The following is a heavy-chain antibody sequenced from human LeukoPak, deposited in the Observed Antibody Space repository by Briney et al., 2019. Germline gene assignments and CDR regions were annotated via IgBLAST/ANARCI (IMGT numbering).Heavy chain of an antibody. CDR2: IYPGDSDT. Sequence: GESLKISCKGSGYRFTNYWIGWVRQMRGKGLEWVGLIYPGDSDTKYSPSFQGQVTISADKFISTAYLQWSSLKASDTAMYYCARRHYDRSAFDIWGQGTMVTVSS. V-gene: IGHV5-51*01. CDR1: GYRFTNYW. CDR3: ARRHYDRSAFDI. D-gene: IGHD3-22*01. J-gene: IGHJ3*02.